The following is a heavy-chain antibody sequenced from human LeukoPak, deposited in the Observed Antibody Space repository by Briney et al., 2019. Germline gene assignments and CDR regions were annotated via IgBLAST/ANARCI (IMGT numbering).Heavy chain of an antibody. D-gene: IGHD3-10*01. CDR1: GFTFSSYG. CDR2: IRYDGSNK. CDR3: ASLYGSGPNWFDP. V-gene: IGHV3-30*02. Sequence: PGGSLRLSCAASGFTFSSYGMHWVRQAPGKGLEWVAFIRYDGSNKYYADSVKGRFTISRDNAKNSLHLQMNSLRAEDTAVYYCASLYGSGPNWFDPWGQGTLVTVSS. J-gene: IGHJ5*02.